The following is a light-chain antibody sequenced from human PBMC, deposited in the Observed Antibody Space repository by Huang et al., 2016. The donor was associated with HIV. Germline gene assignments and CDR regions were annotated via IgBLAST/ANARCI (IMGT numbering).Light chain of an antibody. J-gene: IGKJ2*01. CDR2: GSS. CDR3: QQYGMSPRT. Sequence: DIVLTQSPGTLSLSPGERATLSCRASQSVSNSYLAWYQQKPGQPPRLLIYGSSSRATGIPDRCSGSGSGTDFTLTISRLEPEDFAVYYCQQYGMSPRTFGQGTKLEIK. CDR1: QSVSNSY. V-gene: IGKV3-20*01.